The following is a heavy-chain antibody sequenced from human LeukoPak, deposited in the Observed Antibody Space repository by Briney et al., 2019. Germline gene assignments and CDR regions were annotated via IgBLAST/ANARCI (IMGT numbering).Heavy chain of an antibody. V-gene: IGHV3-23*01. Sequence: PGGSLRLSCAGSGFTFSTFAMSWVRQAPGKGLQWVAGISGSGGATYYAQSVQGRFSLSRDNSKNILYLQMNSLRVEDTATYYCTKDSSSGYDWWVGSWGQGTLVAVSS. CDR2: ISGSGGAT. CDR1: GFTFSTFA. CDR3: TKDSSSGYDWWVGS. J-gene: IGHJ5*01. D-gene: IGHD5-12*01.